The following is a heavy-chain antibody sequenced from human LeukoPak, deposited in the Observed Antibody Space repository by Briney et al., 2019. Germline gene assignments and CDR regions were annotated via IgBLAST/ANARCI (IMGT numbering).Heavy chain of an antibody. Sequence: GGSLRLSCAASGFTFSRYSMNWVRQAPGKGLEWVSTISSSSTYIYYADSGKGRFTISRDNAKNSLYLQMNSLRAEDTAVYYCARDPGYEFDYWGQGTLVTVSS. J-gene: IGHJ4*02. CDR2: ISSSSTYI. V-gene: IGHV3-21*01. D-gene: IGHD2-15*01. CDR3: ARDPGYEFDY. CDR1: GFTFSRYS.